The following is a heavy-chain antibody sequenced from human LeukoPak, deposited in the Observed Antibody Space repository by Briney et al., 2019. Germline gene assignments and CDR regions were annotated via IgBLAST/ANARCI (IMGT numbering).Heavy chain of an antibody. D-gene: IGHD1-26*01. J-gene: IGHJ5*02. V-gene: IGHV1-69*04. Sequence: SVKVSCKASGGTFSSYTISWVRQAPGQGLEWMGRIIPILGIANYAQKFQGRVTITADKSTSTAYMELSSLRSEDTAVYYSARDPLLPIVGATEVVGFDPWGQGTLVTVSS. CDR2: IIPILGIA. CDR3: ARDPLLPIVGATEVVGFDP. CDR1: GGTFSSYT.